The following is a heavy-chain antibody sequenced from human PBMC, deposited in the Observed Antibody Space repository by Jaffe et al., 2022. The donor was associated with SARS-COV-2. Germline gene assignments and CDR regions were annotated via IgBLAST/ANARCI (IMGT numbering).Heavy chain of an antibody. Sequence: QVQLVKSGAEVKKPGASVKVSCKASGYTFTSYYMHWVRQAPGQGLEWMGIINPSGDSTSYAQKFQGRVTMTRDTSTSTVYMELSSLRSEDTAVYYCARGDDILTGLGYYYGMDVWGQGTTVTVSS. J-gene: IGHJ6*02. D-gene: IGHD3-9*01. CDR1: GYTFTSYY. CDR2: INPSGDST. CDR3: ARGDDILTGLGYYYGMDV. V-gene: IGHV1-46*01.